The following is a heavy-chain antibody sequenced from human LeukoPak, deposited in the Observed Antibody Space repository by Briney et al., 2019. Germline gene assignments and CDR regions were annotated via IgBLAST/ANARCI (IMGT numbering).Heavy chain of an antibody. CDR3: ARGYSSSWNYFDY. Sequence: PSETLSLTCTVSGGSISNYWWSWIRQPPGKGLEWIGYVFDSGGTNYHPSLKSRVTISVDTSKKQFSLKLSSVTAADAAVYYCARGYSSSWNYFDYWGQGTLVTVSS. CDR1: GGSISNYW. D-gene: IGHD6-13*01. V-gene: IGHV4-59*01. J-gene: IGHJ4*02. CDR2: VFDSGGT.